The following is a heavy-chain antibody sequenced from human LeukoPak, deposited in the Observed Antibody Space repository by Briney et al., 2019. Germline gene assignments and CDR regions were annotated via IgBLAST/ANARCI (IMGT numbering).Heavy chain of an antibody. J-gene: IGHJ4*02. CDR2: IYYSGST. Sequence: SVTLSLTCTVSGGSVSSGSYYWSWIRQAPGKGLEWIEYIYYSGSTNYNPSLKSRVTISVDTSKNQFSLKLSSVTAADTAVYYCARDSWALSADCWGQGSLVTVSS. CDR3: ARDSWALSADC. V-gene: IGHV4-61*01. CDR1: GGSVSSGSYY. D-gene: IGHD3-3*02.